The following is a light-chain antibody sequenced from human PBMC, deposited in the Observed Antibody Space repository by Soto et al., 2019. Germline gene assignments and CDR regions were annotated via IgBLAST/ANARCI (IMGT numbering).Light chain of an antibody. V-gene: IGLV3-21*02. Sequence: SYELTQPPSLSVAPGQTAQMTCGGDGIGTKTTHWYRQRPGQAPAVVVYDDYARPSGIPERFSGSKFKDMATPTITRVKAGDEADYYCQVWDSRGDQWVFGGGTKLTVL. CDR2: DDY. CDR1: GIGTKT. J-gene: IGLJ3*02. CDR3: QVWDSRGDQWV.